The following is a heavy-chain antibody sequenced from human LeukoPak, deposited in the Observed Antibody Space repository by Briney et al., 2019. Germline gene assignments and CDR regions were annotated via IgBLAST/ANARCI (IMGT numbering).Heavy chain of an antibody. CDR2: LSASGSAT. Sequence: GSLRPPRATPGFTVSNKHRNWVPQAPGKGLEWVAALSASGSATSYADSVRGRFTISRDNSKSTTYLQMNSLRAEDTAVFYCAKDLNLRDFWSGYFDYWGQGIPVTVST. D-gene: IGHD3-3*01. J-gene: IGHJ4*02. CDR3: AKDLNLRDFWSGYFDY. V-gene: IGHV3-23*01. CDR1: GFTVSNKH.